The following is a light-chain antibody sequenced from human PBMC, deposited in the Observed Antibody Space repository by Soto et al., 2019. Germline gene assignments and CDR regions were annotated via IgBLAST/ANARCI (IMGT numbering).Light chain of an antibody. CDR3: QQYGDLPIT. CDR1: QSVSRNY. V-gene: IGKV3-20*01. Sequence: EIVLTQSPDTLSLSPGEGATLSCRASQSVSRNYFAWHQQKPGQAPRLLISGVSSRAIGISDRFSGSGSGTDFTLTISRLEPEDSAVYYCQQYGDLPITFGRGTRLEIK. CDR2: GVS. J-gene: IGKJ5*01.